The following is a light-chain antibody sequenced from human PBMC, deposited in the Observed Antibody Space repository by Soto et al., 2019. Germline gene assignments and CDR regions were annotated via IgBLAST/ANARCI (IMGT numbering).Light chain of an antibody. CDR3: QQRSSWPPMYT. CDR1: QSISDT. CDR2: GAF. J-gene: IGKJ2*01. V-gene: IGKV3-11*01. Sequence: EIVITQSPATLSVSPGGRASLSCRASQSISDTLAWYQQKPGQAPRLLIYGAFSRATGIPDRFSGSGSGTDFTLTISSLEPEDIALYYCQQRSSWPPMYTFGQGTKVDIK.